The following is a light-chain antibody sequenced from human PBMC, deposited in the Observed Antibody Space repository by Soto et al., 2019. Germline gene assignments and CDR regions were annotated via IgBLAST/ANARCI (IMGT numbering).Light chain of an antibody. V-gene: IGLV2-23*02. Sequence: QSVLTQPASVSGSPGQSITISCTGTSSDVGSYNLVSWYQQHPGKAPKLMIYEVSKRPSGVSNRFSGSKSGNTASLTISGLQAEDEADYYCCSYAVPHVFGTGTKVTVL. J-gene: IGLJ1*01. CDR1: SSDVGSYNL. CDR2: EVS. CDR3: CSYAVPHV.